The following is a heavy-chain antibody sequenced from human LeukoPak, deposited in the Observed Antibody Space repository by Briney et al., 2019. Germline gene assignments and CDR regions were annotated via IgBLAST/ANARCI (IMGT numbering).Heavy chain of an antibody. V-gene: IGHV3-30*18. CDR1: GFTFSSYA. CDR3: AKGYSNGWFAIDA. D-gene: IGHD6-19*01. CDR2: ISYDGSND. Sequence: GGSLRLSCAASGFTFSSYAMHWVRQAPGNGLEWVAVISYDGSNDYYAESVGGRFTISRDNPKNTLHLQMNSLRTEDTAVYFCAKGYSNGWFAIDAWGQGTLVTVSS. J-gene: IGHJ5*02.